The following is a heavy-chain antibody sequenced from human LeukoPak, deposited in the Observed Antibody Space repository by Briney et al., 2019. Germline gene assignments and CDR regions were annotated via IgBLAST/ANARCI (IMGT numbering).Heavy chain of an antibody. D-gene: IGHD3-22*01. V-gene: IGHV4-39*01. CDR1: GGSISSSSYY. CDR2: IYYSGST. CDR3: ARHRSAYYDQIDY. J-gene: IGHJ4*02. Sequence: SETLSLTCTVSGGSISSSSYYWGWIRQPPGKGLEWIGSIYYSGSTYYNPSLKSRVTISVDTSKNQFSLKLSSVTAADTAVYYCARHRSAYYDQIDYWGQGTLVTVSS.